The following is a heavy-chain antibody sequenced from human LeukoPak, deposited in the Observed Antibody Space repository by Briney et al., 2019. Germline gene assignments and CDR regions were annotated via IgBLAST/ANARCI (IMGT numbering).Heavy chain of an antibody. J-gene: IGHJ3*01. Sequence: PSETLSLTCAVSGESIDSGGFSWTWIRQPPGKGLEWIGHIFYSGATFYNPSLKGRATISVDNDKNQFALKLKSVTAADTAVYYCARTDYYGGGIFYYYGSDLWGQGTMVTVSS. CDR1: GESIDSGGFS. CDR3: ARTDYYGGGIFYYYGSDL. D-gene: IGHD3-10*01. CDR2: IFYSGAT. V-gene: IGHV4-30-2*02.